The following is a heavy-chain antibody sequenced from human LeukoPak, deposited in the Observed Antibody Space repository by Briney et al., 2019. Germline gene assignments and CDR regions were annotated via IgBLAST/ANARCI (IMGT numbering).Heavy chain of an antibody. CDR2: INTQGTYT. V-gene: IGHV3-74*01. CDR3: VIDLGDYNDF. J-gene: IGHJ4*02. Sequence: GGSLRLSCAVSGITFSSYWMHWVRQDPGRGLLWVSRINTQGTYTNYADSVKGRFTISRDNAQNTLYLQMSSLRADDTAVYYCVIDLGDYNDFWGQGTLVSVSS. CDR1: GITFSSYW. D-gene: IGHD2-15*01.